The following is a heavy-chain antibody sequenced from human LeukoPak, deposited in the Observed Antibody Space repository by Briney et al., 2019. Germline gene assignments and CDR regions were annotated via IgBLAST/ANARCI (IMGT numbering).Heavy chain of an antibody. Sequence: PGGSLRLSCAASGFTFSSYWMSWVRQAPGKGLEWVANIKQDGSEKYYVDSVKGRFTISRDNAKNSLYLQMNSLRAEDTAVYYCAKEGAEFRGYLDVWGKGTTVTVSS. J-gene: IGHJ6*03. CDR1: GFTFSSYW. V-gene: IGHV3-7*01. CDR3: AKEGAEFRGYLDV. CDR2: IKQDGSEK. D-gene: IGHD3-16*01.